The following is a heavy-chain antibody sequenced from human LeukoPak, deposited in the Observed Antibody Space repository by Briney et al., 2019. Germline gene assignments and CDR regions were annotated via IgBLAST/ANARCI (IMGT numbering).Heavy chain of an antibody. CDR2: ISKEGDNA. V-gene: IGHV3-74*01. CDR3: ARGGSSGSYYRFS. Sequence: GSLILSGASSGFTFTDYRMHWVRQVPGKGRVGLSRISKEGDNAVYADFAKGRLTMSRDNAQNTVSLQLTPLRPADTALYYCARGGSSGSYYRFSWGQGTLATVPS. J-gene: IGHJ4*02. D-gene: IGHD3-22*01. CDR1: GFTFTDYR.